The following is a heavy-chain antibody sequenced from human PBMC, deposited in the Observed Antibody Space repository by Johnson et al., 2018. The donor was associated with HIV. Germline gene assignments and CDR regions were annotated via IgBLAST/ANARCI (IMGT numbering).Heavy chain of an antibody. D-gene: IGHD2-15*01. CDR1: GFTVSSNY. Sequence: VQLVESGGTLIQPGGSLRLSCAVSGFTVSSNYMSWVRQAPGKGLEWVSVIYSGGSTYYADSVKGRFTISRDNSKNTLYLQMNSLRAEDTAVYYCARDMCSGGYGYAFDIWGQGTMVTVSP. CDR3: ARDMCSGGYGYAFDI. CDR2: IYSGGST. J-gene: IGHJ3*02. V-gene: IGHV3-53*01.